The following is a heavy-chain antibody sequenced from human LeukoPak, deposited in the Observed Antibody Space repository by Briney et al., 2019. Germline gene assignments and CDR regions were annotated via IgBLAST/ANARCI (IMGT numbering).Heavy chain of an antibody. J-gene: IGHJ3*02. D-gene: IGHD3-22*01. Sequence: PETLSLTCTVSGGSISSYYWSWIRQPPGKGLEWIGYIYYSGSTNYNPSLKSRVTISVDTSKNQFSLKLSSVTAAGTAVYYCARDRRGYYDSSGFTTDAFDIWGQGTMVTVSS. CDR3: ARDRRGYYDSSGFTTDAFDI. CDR2: IYYSGST. CDR1: GGSISSYY. V-gene: IGHV4-59*01.